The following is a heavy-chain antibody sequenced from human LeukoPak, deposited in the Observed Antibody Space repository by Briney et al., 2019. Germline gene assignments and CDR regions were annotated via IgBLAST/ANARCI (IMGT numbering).Heavy chain of an antibody. Sequence: ASVKVSCKVSGYTFTELSMHWVRQAPGKGLEWMGGFDPEDGETIYAQKFQGRVTMTEDTSTDTAYMELSSLRSEDTAVYYCATDNEEIDAFDIWGQGTMVTVSS. V-gene: IGHV1-24*01. D-gene: IGHD1-1*01. CDR2: FDPEDGET. J-gene: IGHJ3*02. CDR3: ATDNEEIDAFDI. CDR1: GYTFTELS.